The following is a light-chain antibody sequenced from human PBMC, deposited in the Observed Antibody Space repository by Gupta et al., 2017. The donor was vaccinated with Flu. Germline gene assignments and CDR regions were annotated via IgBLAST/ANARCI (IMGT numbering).Light chain of an antibody. CDR1: QDISNY. CDR2: DAS. J-gene: IGKJ5*01. CDR3: QQDDNLPSIT. V-gene: IGKV1-33*01. Sequence: DIQMTQSPSSLSASVGDRVTITCQASQDISNYLNWYQQKPGKAPKLLIYDASNWETGVPSRSRGSGSGKDFAFTISSRQQEDFASYYCQQDDNLPSITFGQGTRLEIK.